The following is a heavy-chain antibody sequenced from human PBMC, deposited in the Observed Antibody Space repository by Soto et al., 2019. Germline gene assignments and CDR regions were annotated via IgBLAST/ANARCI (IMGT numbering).Heavy chain of an antibody. Sequence: GSLRLSCAVSGFRFRDYWMSWVRQAPGKGLEWLSSISSSSTFTHYADSVKGRFTISRDNAKNSLYLQMNSLRAEDTAVYYCAAPYSTGHRLLGYWGQGTLVTVSS. CDR2: ISSSSTFT. CDR3: AAPYSTGHRLLGY. CDR1: GFRFRDYW. V-gene: IGHV3-21*01. D-gene: IGHD6-19*01. J-gene: IGHJ4*02.